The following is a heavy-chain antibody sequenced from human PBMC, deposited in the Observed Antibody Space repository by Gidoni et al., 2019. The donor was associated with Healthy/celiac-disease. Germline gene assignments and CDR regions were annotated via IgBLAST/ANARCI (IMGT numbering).Heavy chain of an antibody. CDR1: GGTFSSYA. J-gene: IGHJ4*02. V-gene: IGHV1-69*01. CDR3: ARDLSEMATASGS. Sequence: QVQLVQSGAAVKKPGSSVTVSCRAAGGTFSSYAISWVRQAPGQGLEWMGGIIPIFGTANYAQKFQGRVTITADESTSTAYMELSSLRSEDTAVYYCARDLSEMATASGSWGQGTLVTVSS. D-gene: IGHD5-18*01. CDR2: IIPIFGTA.